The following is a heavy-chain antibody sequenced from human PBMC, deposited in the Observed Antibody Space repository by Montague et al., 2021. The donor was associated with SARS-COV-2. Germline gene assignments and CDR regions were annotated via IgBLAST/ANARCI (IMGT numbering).Heavy chain of an antibody. CDR3: ARDLFWGTDSGTQQRRDY. J-gene: IGHJ4*02. CDR2: IWYDGSNK. Sequence: SLRLSCAASGFTFSSHGMHWVRQAPGKGLEWVAVIWYDGSNKYYADSVKGRFTISRDNSKNTMYMQMNRLRAEDTAVYYCARDLFWGTDSGTQQRRDYWGQGTLVTVSS. V-gene: IGHV3-33*01. CDR1: GFTFSSHG. D-gene: IGHD3-16*01.